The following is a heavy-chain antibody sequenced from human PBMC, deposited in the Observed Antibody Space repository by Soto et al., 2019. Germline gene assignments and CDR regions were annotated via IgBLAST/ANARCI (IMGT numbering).Heavy chain of an antibody. J-gene: IGHJ4*02. CDR3: ARGGGYYGVLFDY. Sequence: QLQLQESGPGLLRPSETLSLTCNVSGGAISSSSYFWAWVRQPPGKTLEWIGHILYSGTTHYNESLKSRVTISVDTSKNQFSLRLNSVTHADTAVYYCARGGGYYGVLFDYWGQGTLVPVSS. V-gene: IGHV4-39*01. CDR1: GGAISSSSYF. D-gene: IGHD4-17*01. CDR2: ILYSGTT.